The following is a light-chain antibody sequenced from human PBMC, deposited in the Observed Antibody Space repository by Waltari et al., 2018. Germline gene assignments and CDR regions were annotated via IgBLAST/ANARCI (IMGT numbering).Light chain of an antibody. J-gene: IGKJ1*01. CDR3: QQYYSLPWA. V-gene: IGKV4-1*01. Sequence: DIVMTQSPDSLAVSLGERATINCKSSQSVLFNFNNKNYLGSYQHKPGRPPKPLIYSATTRESRVPDRFSGSGSGTDFNLTISSLQAEDVAVYYCQQYYSLPWAFGQGTKVEIK. CDR2: SAT. CDR1: QSVLFNFNNKNY.